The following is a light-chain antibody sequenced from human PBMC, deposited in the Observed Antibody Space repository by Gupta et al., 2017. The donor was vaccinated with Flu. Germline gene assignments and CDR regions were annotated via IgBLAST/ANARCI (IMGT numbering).Light chain of an antibody. J-gene: IGLJ2*01. V-gene: IGLV2-14*03. CDR3: SAYITTTLDVA. CDR2: DVT. Sequence: QSALTQPASVSGSPGPSITISCTGISSDVGGYDDVSWYQQHPGKAPKLMIYDVTNRPSGVSNRFSGSKSGNTASLTISGLQAEDEADYYCSAYITTTLDVAFGGGTKLTVL. CDR1: SSDVGGYDD.